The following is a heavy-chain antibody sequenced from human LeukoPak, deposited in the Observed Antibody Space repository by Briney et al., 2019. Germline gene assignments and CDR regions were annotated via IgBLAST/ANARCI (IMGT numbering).Heavy chain of an antibody. D-gene: IGHD4-17*01. Sequence: GESLKISCKGSGYSFTSYWLGWVRPMAGKGLEWMGIIYPGDSDTRYSPSFQGQVTISADKSISTAYLQWSSLKASDTAMYYCARGSRDPRTTGYFDYWGQGTLVTVSS. J-gene: IGHJ4*02. V-gene: IGHV5-51*01. CDR1: GYSFTSYW. CDR2: IYPGDSDT. CDR3: ARGSRDPRTTGYFDY.